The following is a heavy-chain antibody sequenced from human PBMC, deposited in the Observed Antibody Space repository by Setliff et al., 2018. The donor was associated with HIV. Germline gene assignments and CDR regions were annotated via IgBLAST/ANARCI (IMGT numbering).Heavy chain of an antibody. J-gene: IGHJ4*02. Sequence: PSETLSLTCTVSGDSITSQSYYWSWIRQPAGKGLEWIGRIYISGSTNYNPSLKSRVSMSVDTSKNQFSLKLSSATAADTAVYYCARRDGYSYGFYFDYWGQGTLVTVSS. V-gene: IGHV4-61*02. D-gene: IGHD5-18*01. CDR2: IYISGST. CDR1: GDSITSQSYY. CDR3: ARRDGYSYGFYFDY.